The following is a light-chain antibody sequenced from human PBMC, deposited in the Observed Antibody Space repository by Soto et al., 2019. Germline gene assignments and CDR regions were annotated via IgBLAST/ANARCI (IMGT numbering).Light chain of an antibody. CDR2: KAS. J-gene: IGKJ4*01. CDR1: QDIGTW. Sequence: DIQMTQSPSTLSASVGDRVTITCRASQDIGTWLAWYQQKPEKAPKLLISKASNLDSGVPSRFSGSGSGTEFNLTISSLQSEDFVVYYCQQYNNWPLTFGGGTKVDIK. CDR3: QQYNNWPLT. V-gene: IGKV1-5*03.